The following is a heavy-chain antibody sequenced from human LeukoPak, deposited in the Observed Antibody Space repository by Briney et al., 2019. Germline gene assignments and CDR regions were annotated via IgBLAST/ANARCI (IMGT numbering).Heavy chain of an antibody. CDR2: INHRGDT. J-gene: IGHJ4*03. V-gene: IGHV4-34*01. CDR3: ARGPTISETGYFDY. Sequence: PSETLSLTCAVDGGSFSSYYRSWIRQSPGKGLEWIAEINHRGDTNYNPSVKSRVTISVDSSKNQFSLKVTSLTAADTAVYYCARGPTISETGYFDYWGQGTLVTVSS. D-gene: IGHD1-1*01. CDR1: GGSFSSYY.